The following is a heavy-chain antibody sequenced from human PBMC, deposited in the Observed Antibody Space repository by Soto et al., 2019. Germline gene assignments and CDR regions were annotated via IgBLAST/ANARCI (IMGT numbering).Heavy chain of an antibody. CDR1: GYTFTSYG. V-gene: IGHV1-18*04. D-gene: IGHD4-4*01. CDR2: ISAYNGNT. J-gene: IGHJ5*02. CDR3: ARDRSSTTYSSNWFDP. Sequence: QVQLVQSGAEVKKPGASVKVSCKASGYTFTSYGISWVRQAPGQGLEWMGWISAYNGNTNYAQKLQGRVTMTTDTSTSTAYMELRSLRSDDSAVYYCARDRSSTTYSSNWFDPWGQGTLVTVSS.